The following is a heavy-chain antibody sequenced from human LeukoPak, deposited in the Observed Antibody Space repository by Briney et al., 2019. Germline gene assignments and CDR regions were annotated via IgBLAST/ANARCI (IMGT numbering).Heavy chain of an antibody. CDR1: GYTFTSYY. CDR3: ATVGYSQFFDY. V-gene: IGHV1-46*01. D-gene: IGHD5-18*01. J-gene: IGHJ4*02. Sequence: GASVKVSCKASGYTFTSYYIHWVRQAPGQGLEWMGIISPSSGDTIYTQKFQGRVTMTRDTSTSTVYMELSSLRSEDTAVFYCATVGYSQFFDYWGQGTLVTVSS. CDR2: ISPSSGDT.